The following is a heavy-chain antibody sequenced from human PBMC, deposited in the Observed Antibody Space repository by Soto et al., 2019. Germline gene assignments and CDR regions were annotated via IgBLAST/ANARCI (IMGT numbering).Heavy chain of an antibody. CDR1: GGSFSGYY. CDR3: VSQRTSVLTQAYFDY. Sequence: PSETLSLTCAVYGGSFSGYYWSWIRQPPGKGLEWIGSVYYRGRSYSKSSVKSRVTISVDTSKNQFSLNLNSVTASDTAVYYCVSQRTSVLTQAYFDYWGPGALVTVSS. CDR2: VYYRGRS. D-gene: IGHD2-8*01. V-gene: IGHV4-34*01. J-gene: IGHJ4*02.